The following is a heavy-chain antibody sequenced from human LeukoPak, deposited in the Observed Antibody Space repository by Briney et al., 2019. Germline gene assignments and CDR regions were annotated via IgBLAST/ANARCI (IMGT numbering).Heavy chain of an antibody. D-gene: IGHD2-15*01. CDR2: INSDGSNT. CDR1: GFTFSSYW. V-gene: IGHV3-74*01. J-gene: IGHJ4*02. Sequence: GGSLRLSCAASGFTFSSYWMHWVRQAPGKGLVWVSHINSDGSNTNYADSVKGRFTISRDNAKNTLYLQMNSLRAEDTAVYYCARGLNAVVAATFGYWGQGTLVTVSS. CDR3: ARGLNAVVAATFGY.